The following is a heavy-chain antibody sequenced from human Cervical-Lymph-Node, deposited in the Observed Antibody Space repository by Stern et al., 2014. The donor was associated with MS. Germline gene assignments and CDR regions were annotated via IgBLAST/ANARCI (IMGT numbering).Heavy chain of an antibody. CDR2: IYPYDYDT. V-gene: IGHV5-51*03. CDR3: ARLGEEAAAPLTKYSYFNMGV. CDR1: GYTFTSYW. Sequence: EVQLVESGAEVKKPGESLKISCEGSGYTFTSYWIGWVRQMPGEGLELLAIIYPYDYDTRYSPSFQGQVTISVDKSTSPPSLHWSSLKAWDTAIYYCARLGEEAAAPLTKYSYFNMGVWGQGTTVTVSS. J-gene: IGHJ6*03. D-gene: IGHD6-25*01.